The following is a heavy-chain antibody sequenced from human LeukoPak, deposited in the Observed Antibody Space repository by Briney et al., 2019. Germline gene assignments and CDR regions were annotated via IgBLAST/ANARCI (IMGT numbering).Heavy chain of an antibody. CDR1: GFTFSSYG. Sequence: GRSLRLSCAASGFTFSSYGMHWVRQAPGKGLEWVAVISYDGSSKYYADSVKGRFTISRDNSKNTLYLQMNSLRAEDTAVYYCAKDRTWIQMGYFDYWGQGTLVTVSS. V-gene: IGHV3-30*18. J-gene: IGHJ4*02. D-gene: IGHD5-18*01. CDR2: ISYDGSSK. CDR3: AKDRTWIQMGYFDY.